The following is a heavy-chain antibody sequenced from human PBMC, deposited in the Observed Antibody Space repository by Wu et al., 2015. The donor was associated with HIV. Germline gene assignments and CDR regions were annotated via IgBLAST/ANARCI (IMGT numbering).Heavy chain of an antibody. V-gene: IGHV1-2*02. CDR2: INPNSGGT. D-gene: IGHD3-10*01. Sequence: QVQLVQSGAEVKKPGASVKVSCKASGYTFTSYGISWVRQAPGQGLEWMGWINPNSGGTNYAQKFQGRVTMTRDTSISTAYMELSRLRSDDTAVYYCARSYLSPSWFDPWGQGTLVTVSS. CDR3: ARSYLSPSWFDP. CDR1: GYTFTSYG. J-gene: IGHJ5*02.